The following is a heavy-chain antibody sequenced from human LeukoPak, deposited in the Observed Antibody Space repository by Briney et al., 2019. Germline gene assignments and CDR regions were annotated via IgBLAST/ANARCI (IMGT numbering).Heavy chain of an antibody. CDR3: AKSPDVAGTGRFDY. Sequence: GRSLRLSCAASGFTFSSYAMSWVRQAPGKGLEWVSAISGGGGSTYYADSVTGRFTISRDKSRNTLYLQMNSLRAEDTAVYYCAKSPDVAGTGRFDYWGQGTLVTVSS. D-gene: IGHD6-19*01. J-gene: IGHJ4*02. V-gene: IGHV3-23*01. CDR2: ISGGGGST. CDR1: GFTFSSYA.